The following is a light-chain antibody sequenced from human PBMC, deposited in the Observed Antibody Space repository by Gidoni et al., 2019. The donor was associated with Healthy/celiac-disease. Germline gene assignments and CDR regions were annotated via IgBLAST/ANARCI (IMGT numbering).Light chain of an antibody. Sequence: EIVFTHSPGTLSLSPGERATLSCRASQSLSSIYLAWYQQTPGQAPMLLNYGASSRSTGIPDRFSGSGSGTYFTLTISRLEPEDFAVYYCQKYGSSLITFGQGTRLEIK. CDR1: QSLSSIY. CDR2: GAS. V-gene: IGKV3-20*01. J-gene: IGKJ5*01. CDR3: QKYGSSLIT.